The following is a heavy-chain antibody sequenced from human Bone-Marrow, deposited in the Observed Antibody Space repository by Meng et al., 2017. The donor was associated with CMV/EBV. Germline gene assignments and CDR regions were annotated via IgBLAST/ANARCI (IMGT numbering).Heavy chain of an antibody. J-gene: IGHJ4*02. V-gene: IGHV3-21*01. Sequence: GGSLRLSCAASGFTFSSYGMHWVRQAPGKGLEWVSSISGSSSYIYYADSVKGRFTISRDNAKNSLYLQMHSLRAEDTAVYYCARDAVYAIRAYWGQGTLVTVSS. CDR2: ISGSSSYI. CDR3: ARDAVYAIRAY. CDR1: GFTFSSYG. D-gene: IGHD2-8*01.